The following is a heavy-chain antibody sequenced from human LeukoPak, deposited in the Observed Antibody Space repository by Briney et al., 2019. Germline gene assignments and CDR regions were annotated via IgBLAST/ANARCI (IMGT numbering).Heavy chain of an antibody. CDR3: ARDRTDYYYYMDV. J-gene: IGHJ6*03. CDR1: GFTVSSYW. V-gene: IGHV3-74*01. CDR2: INTDGSST. Sequence: GRSLRLSCAASGFTVSSYWMHWVRQAPGKGLVWVSRINTDGSSTSYADSVKGRFTISRDNAKNTLYLQMNSLRAEDTAVYYCARDRTDYYYYMDVWGKGTTVTVSS.